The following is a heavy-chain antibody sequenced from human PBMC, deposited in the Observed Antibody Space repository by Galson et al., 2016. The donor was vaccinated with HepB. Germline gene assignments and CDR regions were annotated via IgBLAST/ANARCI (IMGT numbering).Heavy chain of an antibody. J-gene: IGHJ5*02. V-gene: IGHV3-23*01. Sequence: SLRLSCAASGVTLRSYAMSWVRQAPGKGLEWVSVISGNGGSTYYADSVKGRFTISRDNSKNTLFLQMNSLRAEDAAVYYCAKGVCSTTSCYLGDWFDPWGQGTLVTVSS. D-gene: IGHD2-2*01. CDR1: GVTLRSYA. CDR3: AKGVCSTTSCYLGDWFDP. CDR2: ISGNGGST.